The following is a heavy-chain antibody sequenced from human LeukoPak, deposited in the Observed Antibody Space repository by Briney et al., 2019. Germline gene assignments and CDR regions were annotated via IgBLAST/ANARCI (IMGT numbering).Heavy chain of an antibody. CDR1: GYSISSGYY. Sequence: PSETLSLTCNVSGYSISSGYYWGWIRQPPGKGLEWMGIIYQSGKTYCNPSLESRVTISVDTSKNQFSLKMNSMTAADTAMYYCARGLPGGQLSRYDYWGQGTLVTVSS. V-gene: IGHV4-38-2*02. CDR3: ARGLPGGQLSRYDY. D-gene: IGHD6-13*01. CDR2: IYQSGKT. J-gene: IGHJ4*02.